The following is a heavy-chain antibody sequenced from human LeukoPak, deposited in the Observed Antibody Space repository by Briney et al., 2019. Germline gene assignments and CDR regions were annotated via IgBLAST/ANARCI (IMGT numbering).Heavy chain of an antibody. J-gene: IGHJ4*02. Sequence: ASVKVSCKASGYTFTGYYMHWVRRAPGQGLEWMGWINPNSGGTNYAQKFQGRVTMTRDTSISTAYMELSRLRSDDTAVYYCARSRAVDTASPFDYWGQGTLVTVSS. D-gene: IGHD5-18*01. V-gene: IGHV1-2*02. CDR1: GYTFTGYY. CDR2: INPNSGGT. CDR3: ARSRAVDTASPFDY.